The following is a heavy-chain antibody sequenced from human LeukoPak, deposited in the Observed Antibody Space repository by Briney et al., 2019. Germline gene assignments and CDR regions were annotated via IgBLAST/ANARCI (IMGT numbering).Heavy chain of an antibody. J-gene: IGHJ4*02. CDR3: SRGGSRP. V-gene: IGHV3-21*01. CDR1: GFLFSSYS. D-gene: IGHD3-16*01. CDR2: ISTSSTYI. Sequence: GGSLRLSCAASGFLFSSYSMTWVRQAPGKGLEWVSSISTSSTYIYYADSVKGRFTISRDNAKNSLFLQMNSLRAEDTAVYYCSRGGSRPWGQGTLVTVSS.